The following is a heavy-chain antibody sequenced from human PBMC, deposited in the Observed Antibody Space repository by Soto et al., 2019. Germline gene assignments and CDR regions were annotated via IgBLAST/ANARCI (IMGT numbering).Heavy chain of an antibody. V-gene: IGHV3-64*04. CDR1: KFPFSAYA. D-gene: IGHD2-2*01. J-gene: IGHJ4*02. CDR2: INNNGDTI. CDR3: AKGRDIVVVPAATPFDY. Sequence: GGSLRLSCSAFKFPFSAYAMHWFRQAPGKGLEYVSGINNNGDTIYYADSAKGRFTISRDNSKNTLYLQMNSLRAEDTAVYYCAKGRDIVVVPAATPFDYWGQGTLVTVSS.